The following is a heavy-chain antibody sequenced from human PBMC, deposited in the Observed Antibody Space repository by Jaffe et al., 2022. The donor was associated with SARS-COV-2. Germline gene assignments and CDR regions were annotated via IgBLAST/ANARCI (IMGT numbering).Heavy chain of an antibody. CDR2: ISSSSGYI. D-gene: IGHD1-26*01. V-gene: IGHV3-21*01. Sequence: EVQLVESGGGLVKPGGSLRLSCAASGFTFSSYSMNWVRQAPGKGLERVSIISSSSGYIYYADSVKGRFTISRDNAKNSLYLQMNSLRAEDTAVYYCARDDSGSYGYFDLWGRGTLVTVSS. CDR1: GFTFSSYS. CDR3: ARDDSGSYGYFDL. J-gene: IGHJ2*01.